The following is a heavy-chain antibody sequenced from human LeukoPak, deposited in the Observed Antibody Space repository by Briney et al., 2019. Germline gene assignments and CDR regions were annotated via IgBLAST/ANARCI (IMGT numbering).Heavy chain of an antibody. CDR2: ISSSSSTI. V-gene: IGHV3-48*02. CDR3: AREVVVAATDRFDP. D-gene: IGHD2-15*01. CDR1: GFTFSSYS. Sequence: GGSLRLSCAASGFTFSSYSMNWVRQAPGKGLEWVSYISSSSSTIYYADSVKGRFTISRDNAKNSLYLQMNSLRDEDTAVYYCAREVVVAATDRFDPWGQGTLVTVSS. J-gene: IGHJ5*02.